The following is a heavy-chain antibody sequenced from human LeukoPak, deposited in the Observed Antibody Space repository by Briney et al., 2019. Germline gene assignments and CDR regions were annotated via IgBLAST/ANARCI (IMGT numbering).Heavy chain of an antibody. V-gene: IGHV4-39*01. Sequence: PSETLSLTCTVSGGSISSGTYYWGWIRQPPGKGLEWIGSIYYSGNTYYNPSLKSRVTISVDTSKNQFPLKLSSVTAADTAVYYCAKSHGLYFDYWGQGTLVTVSS. CDR1: GGSISSGTYY. CDR3: AKSHGLYFDY. J-gene: IGHJ4*02. D-gene: IGHD4-17*01. CDR2: IYYSGNT.